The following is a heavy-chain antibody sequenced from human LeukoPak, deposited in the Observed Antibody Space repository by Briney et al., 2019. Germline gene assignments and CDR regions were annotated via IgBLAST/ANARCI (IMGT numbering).Heavy chain of an antibody. CDR3: ARVVPAAAKDAFDI. J-gene: IGHJ3*02. D-gene: IGHD2-2*01. CDR1: GYSISSGYY. V-gene: IGHV4-38-2*02. Sequence: SETLSLTCTVSGYSISSGYYWAWIRQPPGKGLEWIGTIYHSGITYYNPSLKSRVTISVDTSKNQFSLKLSSVTAADTAVYYCARVVPAAAKDAFDIWGQGTMVTVSS. CDR2: IYHSGIT.